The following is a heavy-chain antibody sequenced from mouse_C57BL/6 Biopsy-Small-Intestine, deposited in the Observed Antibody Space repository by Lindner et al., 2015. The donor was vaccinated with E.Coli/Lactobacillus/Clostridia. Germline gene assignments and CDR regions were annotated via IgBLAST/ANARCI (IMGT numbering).Heavy chain of an antibody. Sequence: QLQESGPELVKPGASVKISCKASGYTFTDYYINWVKQRPGQGLEWMGWIYPGSGNTKYTEKFKGKATLTVDTSSSTAYMQLSSLTSEDSAVYFCARRVVPYYFDYWGQGTTLTVSS. D-gene: IGHD1-1*01. J-gene: IGHJ2*01. CDR1: GYTFTDYY. V-gene: IGHV1-84*01. CDR3: ARRVVPYYFDY. CDR2: IYPGSGNT.